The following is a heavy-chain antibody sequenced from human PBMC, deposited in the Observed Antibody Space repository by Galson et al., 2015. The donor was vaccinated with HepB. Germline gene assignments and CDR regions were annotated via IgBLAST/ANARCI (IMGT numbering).Heavy chain of an antibody. V-gene: IGHV3-48*01. CDR2: ISAGSTGR. CDR1: GFSFSSHS. CDR3: ARNPASYDYYNMDV. Sequence: LRLSCAASGFSFSSHSMCWVRQAPGKGLEWVAYISAGSTGRYYGASVKGRFTISRDNAKNSVYLRMNNLRAEDTAVYYCARNPASYDYYNMDVWGRGTTVTVSS. D-gene: IGHD6-25*01. J-gene: IGHJ6*02.